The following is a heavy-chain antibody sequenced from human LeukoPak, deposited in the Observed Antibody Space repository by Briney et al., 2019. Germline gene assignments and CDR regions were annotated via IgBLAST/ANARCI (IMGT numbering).Heavy chain of an antibody. D-gene: IGHD3-10*01. Sequence: SETLSLTCTVSGDSISTYYWSWIRQPPGKGLEWIAYIDYRGSTTYNPSLRSRVTISVDTSRNQFSLKLSSVTAADTAVYYCARVMSGANDYWGQGTLVTVSS. J-gene: IGHJ4*02. CDR2: IDYRGST. CDR3: ARVMSGANDY. V-gene: IGHV4-59*01. CDR1: GDSISTYY.